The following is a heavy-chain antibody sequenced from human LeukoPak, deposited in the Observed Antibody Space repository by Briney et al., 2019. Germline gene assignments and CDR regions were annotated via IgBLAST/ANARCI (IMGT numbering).Heavy chain of an antibody. Sequence: GGSLRLSCAASGFTFSSYWMHWVRQAPGKGLVWVSRINSDGSSTSYADSVKGRSTISRDNAKNTLYLQMNSLRAEDTAVYYCAKIWDYVWGSYDYWGQGTLVTASS. CDR3: AKIWDYVWGSYDY. CDR2: INSDGSST. V-gene: IGHV3-74*01. CDR1: GFTFSSYW. J-gene: IGHJ4*02. D-gene: IGHD3-16*01.